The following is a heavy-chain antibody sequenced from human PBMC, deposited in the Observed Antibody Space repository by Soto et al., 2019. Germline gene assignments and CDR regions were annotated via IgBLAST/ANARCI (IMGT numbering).Heavy chain of an antibody. CDR2: ISGSGGST. D-gene: IGHD2-8*01. J-gene: IGHJ5*02. CDR3: AKGVVVLMVYANNWFDP. V-gene: IGHV3-23*01. CDR1: GFTFSSYA. Sequence: GGSLRLSCAASGFTFSSYAMSWVRQAPGKGLEWVSAISGSGGSTYYADSVKGRFTISRDNSKNTLYLQMNSLRAEDTAVYYCAKGVVVLMVYANNWFDPWGQGTLVTVSS.